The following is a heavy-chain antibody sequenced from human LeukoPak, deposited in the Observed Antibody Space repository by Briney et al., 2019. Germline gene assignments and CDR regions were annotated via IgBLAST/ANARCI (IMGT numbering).Heavy chain of an antibody. J-gene: IGHJ3*02. CDR1: GFTFSSYW. CDR3: ARGVGSYSAFDI. D-gene: IGHD1-26*01. CDR2: ISSSGSTI. Sequence: GGSLRLSCAASGFTFSSYWMHWVRQAPGKGLEWVSYISSSGSTIYYADSVKGRFTISRDNAKNSLYLQMNSLRAEDTAVYYCARGVGSYSAFDIWGQGTMVTVSS. V-gene: IGHV3-48*04.